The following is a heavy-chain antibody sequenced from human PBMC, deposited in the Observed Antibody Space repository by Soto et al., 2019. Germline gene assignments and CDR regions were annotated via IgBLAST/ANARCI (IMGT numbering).Heavy chain of an antibody. V-gene: IGHV4-39*01. D-gene: IGHD1-1*01. CDR3: ATQYNWNDGGFDY. J-gene: IGHJ4*02. Sequence: QLQLQESGPGLVKPSETLSLTCTVSGGSISSSSYYWGWIRQPPGKGLEWIGSIYYSGSTYYNPSLKSRVTISVDTSKNQFSLKLSSVTAADTAEYYCATQYNWNDGGFDYWGQGTLVTVSS. CDR1: GGSISSSSYY. CDR2: IYYSGST.